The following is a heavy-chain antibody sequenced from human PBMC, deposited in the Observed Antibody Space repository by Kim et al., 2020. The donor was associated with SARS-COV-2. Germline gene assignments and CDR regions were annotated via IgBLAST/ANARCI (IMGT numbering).Heavy chain of an antibody. CDR3: AGLGSALDY. CDR2: SGLN. V-gene: IGHV4-61*07. J-gene: IGHJ4*02. Sequence: SGLNNHNPSPKDQVTISVDTSKDQFSLKLSSVTAEDTAVYYCAGLGSALDYWGQGTQVTVSS. D-gene: IGHD1-26*01.